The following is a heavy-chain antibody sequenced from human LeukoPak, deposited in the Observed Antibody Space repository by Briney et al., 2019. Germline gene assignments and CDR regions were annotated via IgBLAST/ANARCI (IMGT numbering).Heavy chain of an antibody. CDR2: INHSGST. CDR3: ARRARRSTMVRGVIKPSIEYYFDY. J-gene: IGHJ4*02. V-gene: IGHV4-34*01. CDR1: GGSFSGYY. Sequence: SETLSLTCAVYGGSFSGYYWSWIRQPPGKGLEWIGEINHSGSTNYNPSLKSRVTISVDTSKNQFSLKLSSVTAADTAVYYCARRARRSTMVRGVIKPSIEYYFDYWGQGTLVTVSS. D-gene: IGHD3-10*01.